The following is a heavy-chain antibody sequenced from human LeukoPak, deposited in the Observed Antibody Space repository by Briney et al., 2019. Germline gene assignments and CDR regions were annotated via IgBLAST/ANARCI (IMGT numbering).Heavy chain of an antibody. D-gene: IGHD6-13*01. V-gene: IGHV3-11*01. CDR3: AREYSSSWYVNWFDP. Sequence: GGSLRLSCAASGFTFSDYYMSWIRQAPGKGPEWVSYISSSGSTIYYADSVKGRFTISRDNAKNSLYLQMNSLRAEDTAVYYCAREYSSSWYVNWFDPWGQGTLVTVSS. CDR2: ISSSGSTI. CDR1: GFTFSDYY. J-gene: IGHJ5*02.